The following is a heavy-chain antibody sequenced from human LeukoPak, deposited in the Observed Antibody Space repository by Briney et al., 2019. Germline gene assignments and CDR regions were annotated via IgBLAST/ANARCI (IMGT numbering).Heavy chain of an antibody. D-gene: IGHD2-2*01. J-gene: IGHJ3*02. CDR1: GFTVSSNY. CDR2: IYSGGST. Sequence: GGSLRLSCVVSGFTVSSNYMSWVRQAPGKGLEWVSVIYSGGSTFYADSVKGRFTISRDNSKNTLYLQMNSLRAEDTAVYYCARGGDCSSTSCYAFDIWGQGTMVTVSS. V-gene: IGHV3-53*01. CDR3: ARGGDCSSTSCYAFDI.